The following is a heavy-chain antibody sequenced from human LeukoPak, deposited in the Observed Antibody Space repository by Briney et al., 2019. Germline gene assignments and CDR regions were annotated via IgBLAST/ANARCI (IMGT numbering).Heavy chain of an antibody. V-gene: IGHV3-48*03. CDR1: GISFRIYE. CDR2: ITPSGSDV. Sequence: PGGSLRLSCAASGISFRIYEVNWVRQAPGKGLEGVSFITPSGSDVYYAESVRGRFATSRDNAKDSVFLHMNSLRVEDTAVYYCVTGNYRSFYYYYMDVWGKGTTVTVS. D-gene: IGHD1-7*01. J-gene: IGHJ6*03. CDR3: VTGNYRSFYYYYMDV.